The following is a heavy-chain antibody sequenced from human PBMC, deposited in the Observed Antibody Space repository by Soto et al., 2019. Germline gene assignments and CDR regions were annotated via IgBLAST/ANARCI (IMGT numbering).Heavy chain of an antibody. Sequence: PSDTLSLTCTVSGGSISSSSYYWGWIRQPPGKGLEWIGSIYYSGSTYYNPSLKSRVTISVDTSKNQFSLKLSSVTAADTAVYYCASQTPYYDSSGAHWGQGTLVTVSS. J-gene: IGHJ4*02. CDR2: IYYSGST. V-gene: IGHV4-39*01. D-gene: IGHD3-22*01. CDR3: ASQTPYYDSSGAH. CDR1: GGSISSSSYY.